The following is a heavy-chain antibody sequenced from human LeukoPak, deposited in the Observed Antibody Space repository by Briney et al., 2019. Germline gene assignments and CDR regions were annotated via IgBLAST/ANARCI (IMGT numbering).Heavy chain of an antibody. CDR1: GYSFTNYW. Sequence: GESLKISRKGSGYSFTNYWNGWVRQIPEKGLGWMGILYPGDSGNRYCPFFQGQVTISADKSISTAYLQWSSLKASDTAMYYCARKRGLRFDAFDIWGQGTMITVSS. CDR3: ARKRGLRFDAFDI. D-gene: IGHD5-24*01. V-gene: IGHV5-51*01. J-gene: IGHJ3*02. CDR2: LYPGDSGN.